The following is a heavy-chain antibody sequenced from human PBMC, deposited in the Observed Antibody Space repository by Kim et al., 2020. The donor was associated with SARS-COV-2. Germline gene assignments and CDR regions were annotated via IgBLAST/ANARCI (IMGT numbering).Heavy chain of an antibody. CDR3: TRVSGTTLAFWDVFD. J-gene: IGHJ3*02. V-gene: IGHV3-73*01. Sequence: GGSLRLSCAASGFTFSGSAMHLVRQASGKGLEWVGRIRSKPNGYATAYAAPVKGRFTISRDDSKNTAYLQMNNLKTEDTAVYYCTRVSGTTLAFWDVFD. CDR1: GFTFSGSA. D-gene: IGHD1-1*01. CDR2: IRSKPNGYAT.